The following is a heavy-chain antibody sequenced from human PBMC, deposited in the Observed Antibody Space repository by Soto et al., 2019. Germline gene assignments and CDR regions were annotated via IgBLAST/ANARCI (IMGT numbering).Heavy chain of an antibody. CDR3: ARVPPGGYSGYDSAFDI. J-gene: IGHJ3*02. V-gene: IGHV3-20*04. CDR2: INWNGGST. D-gene: IGHD5-12*01. CDR1: GFTFSDYY. Sequence: SLRLSCAASGFTFSDYYMNWIRQAPGKGLEWVSGINWNGGSTGYADSVKGRFTISRDNAKNSLYLQMNSLRAEDTALYYCARVPPGGYSGYDSAFDIWGQGTMVTVSS.